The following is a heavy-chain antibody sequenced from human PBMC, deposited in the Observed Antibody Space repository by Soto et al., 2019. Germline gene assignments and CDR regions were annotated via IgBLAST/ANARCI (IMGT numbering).Heavy chain of an antibody. CDR2: FDPEDGET. J-gene: IGHJ5*02. D-gene: IGHD3-10*01. V-gene: IGHV1-24*01. CDR1: GYTLTELS. CDR3: ATDPTLSYIIFRS. Sequence: ASVKVSCKVSGYTLTELSMHWVRQAPGKGLEWTGGFDPEDGETIYAQKFQGRVTMTEDTSTDTAYMELSSLRSEDTAVYYCATDPTLSYIIFRSWGQGTLVTVSS.